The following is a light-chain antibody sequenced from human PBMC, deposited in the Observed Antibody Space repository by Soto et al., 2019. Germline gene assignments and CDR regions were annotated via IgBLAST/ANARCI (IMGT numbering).Light chain of an antibody. CDR1: QSVSNNY. V-gene: IGKV3D-11*02. Sequence: EIVLTQSPGTLSLSPGERATLSCRASQSVSNNYLAWYQQKPGQAPRLLIHGASNRATRIPARFSGSGAGTDFTLTISSLEPEDFAVYYCQQRSNWPLTCGGGTKVDI. CDR3: QQRSNWPLT. J-gene: IGKJ4*01. CDR2: GAS.